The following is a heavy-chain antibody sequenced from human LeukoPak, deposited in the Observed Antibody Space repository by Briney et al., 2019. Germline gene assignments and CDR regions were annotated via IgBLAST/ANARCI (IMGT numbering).Heavy chain of an antibody. V-gene: IGHV4-34*01. J-gene: IGHJ4*02. Sequence: SETLSLTCAVYGGSFSGYYWSWIRQPPGKGLEWIGEINHSGSTNYNPSLKSRVTISVDTSKNQFSLKLSSVTAADTAVYYCARGLGDHYDILTGYYNVRYFDYWGQGTLVTVSS. CDR3: ARGLGDHYDILTGYYNVRYFDY. D-gene: IGHD3-9*01. CDR2: INHSGST. CDR1: GGSFSGYY.